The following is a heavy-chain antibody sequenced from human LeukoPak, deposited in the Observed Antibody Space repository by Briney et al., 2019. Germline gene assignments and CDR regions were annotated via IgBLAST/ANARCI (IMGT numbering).Heavy chain of an antibody. CDR1: GFTFTSYE. J-gene: IGHJ5*02. CDR3: YGRYNWFDP. D-gene: IGHD3-10*02. Sequence: GGSLRLSCAASGFTFTSYEMNWVRQAPGKGLGWVSYISSSGSTIYYADSVKGRFTISRDNAKNSLYLQMNSLRAEDTAVYYCYGRYNWFDPWGQGTLVTVSS. CDR2: ISSSGSTI. V-gene: IGHV3-48*03.